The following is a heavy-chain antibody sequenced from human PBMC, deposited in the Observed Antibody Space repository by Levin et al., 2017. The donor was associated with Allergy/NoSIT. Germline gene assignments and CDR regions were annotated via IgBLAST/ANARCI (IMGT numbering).Heavy chain of an antibody. D-gene: IGHD5-18*01. CDR1: GGSFSGYY. V-gene: IGHV4-34*01. J-gene: IGHJ5*02. Sequence: SQTLSLTCAVYGGSFSGYYWSWIRQPPGKGLEWIGEINHSGSTNYNPSLKSRVTISVDTSKNQFSLKLSSVTAADTAVYYCARTKKWIQLWANNWFDPWGQGTLVTVSS. CDR2: INHSGST. CDR3: ARTKKWIQLWANNWFDP.